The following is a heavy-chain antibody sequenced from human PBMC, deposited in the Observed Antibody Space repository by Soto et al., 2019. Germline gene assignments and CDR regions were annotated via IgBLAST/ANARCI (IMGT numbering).Heavy chain of an antibody. CDR3: ARLQFYDFWSGSVPMEV. CDR1: AGSISSGGYF. J-gene: IGHJ6*03. CDR2: SFHSGST. V-gene: IGHV4-30-2*02. D-gene: IGHD3-3*01. Sequence: SETLSHPWAVSAGSISSGGYFWISLRQPAGKGLEWMGYSFHSGSTSYNAPLKSRVIISVDRSKNQFSLKLTSVTAADTALYFCARLQFYDFWSGSVPMEVWGKGTTVTVS.